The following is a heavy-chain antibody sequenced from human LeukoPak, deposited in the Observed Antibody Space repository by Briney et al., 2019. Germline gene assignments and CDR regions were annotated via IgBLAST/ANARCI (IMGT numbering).Heavy chain of an antibody. J-gene: IGHJ4*02. D-gene: IGHD3-10*01. Sequence: GASVKVSCEASGYTFTTYYIHWVRQAPGQGLEWMGFINPSGGSTSYAQKFQGRVTMTRDTSTSTVYMELSSLRSEDTAVYYCARNVASGLDYWGQGTLVIVSS. CDR1: GYTFTTYY. CDR2: INPSGGST. V-gene: IGHV1-46*03. CDR3: ARNVASGLDY.